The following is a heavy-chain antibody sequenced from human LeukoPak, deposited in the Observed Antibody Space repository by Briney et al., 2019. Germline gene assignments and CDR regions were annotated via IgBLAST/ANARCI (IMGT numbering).Heavy chain of an antibody. J-gene: IGHJ5*02. CDR3: ARAEVGANWFDP. Sequence: SVKVSCKASGGTFSSYAISWVRQAPGQGLEWMGGIIPIFGTANYAQKFQGRVTMTRDMSTSTVYMELSSLRSEDTAVYYCARAEVGANWFDPWGQGTLVTVSS. D-gene: IGHD1-26*01. V-gene: IGHV1-69*05. CDR2: IIPIFGTA. CDR1: GGTFSSYA.